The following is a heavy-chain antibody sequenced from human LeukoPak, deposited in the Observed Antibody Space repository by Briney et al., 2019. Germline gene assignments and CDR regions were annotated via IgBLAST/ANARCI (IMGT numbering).Heavy chain of an antibody. CDR3: ARETTPDYSYYYMDV. J-gene: IGHJ6*03. Sequence: GGSLRLSCAASGFTVSSNYMSWVRQAPGKGLEWVSVIYSGGSTYYADSVKGRFTISRDNAKNSLYLQMNSLRAEDTAVYYCARETTPDYSYYYMDVWGKGTTVTVSS. D-gene: IGHD1-14*01. CDR1: GFTVSSNY. V-gene: IGHV3-66*01. CDR2: IYSGGST.